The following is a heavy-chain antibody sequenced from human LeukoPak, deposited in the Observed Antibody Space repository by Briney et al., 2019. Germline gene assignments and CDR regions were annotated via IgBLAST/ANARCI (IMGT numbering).Heavy chain of an antibody. D-gene: IGHD3-22*01. CDR1: GFTFSSYV. Sequence: GGSLRLSCAASGFTFSSYVMHWVRQAPGKGLEWVAIISYDGSNEYYADSVKGRFTISRDNSKNTLYLQMNSLRAADTAVYYCAKDFRDKSWYYYDSSGYYYDTVFDYWGQGTLVTVSS. J-gene: IGHJ4*02. CDR3: AKDFRDKSWYYYDSSGYYYDTVFDY. V-gene: IGHV3-30*04. CDR2: ISYDGSNE.